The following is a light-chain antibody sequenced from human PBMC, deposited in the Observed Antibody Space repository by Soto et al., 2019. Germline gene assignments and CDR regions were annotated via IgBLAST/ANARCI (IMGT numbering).Light chain of an antibody. CDR3: QQYYSYPPYT. CDR1: QGISSY. CDR2: AAS. J-gene: IGKJ2*01. Sequence: AIRMTQSPSSLSASTGDRVTITCRASQGISSYLAWYQQKPGKAPKLLIYAASTLQSGVPSRFSGSGSGTDFTLTISCLQSEDFATYYCQQYYSYPPYTFGQGTKLELK. V-gene: IGKV1-8*01.